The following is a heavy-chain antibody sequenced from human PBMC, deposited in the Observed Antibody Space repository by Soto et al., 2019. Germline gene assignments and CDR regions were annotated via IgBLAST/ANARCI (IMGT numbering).Heavy chain of an antibody. Sequence: GGSLRLSCAVSGFTFINYAMTWVRQAPGKGLEWVSSISNRGSDTYYVDSVKGRFTISRDNSKNTLYLQMNSLRAEDTAVYYCAKDTYSSSWYFWGQGTLVTVSS. J-gene: IGHJ4*02. V-gene: IGHV3-23*01. D-gene: IGHD6-13*01. CDR3: AKDTYSSSWYF. CDR2: ISNRGSDT. CDR1: GFTFINYA.